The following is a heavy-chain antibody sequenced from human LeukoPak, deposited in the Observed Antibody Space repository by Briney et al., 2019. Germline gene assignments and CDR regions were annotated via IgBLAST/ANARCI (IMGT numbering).Heavy chain of an antibody. J-gene: IGHJ4*02. D-gene: IGHD1-26*01. Sequence: PGASVKVSCKASGYTLTSYGISGVRQAPGRGLEWMGWISAYNGNTNYAKKHQGRVTMTTDTSTSTAYMELRSLRSDDTAVYYCVIDSGSYYFDYWGQGTLVTVPS. V-gene: IGHV1-18*01. CDR3: VIDSGSYYFDY. CDR1: GYTLTSYG. CDR2: ISAYNGNT.